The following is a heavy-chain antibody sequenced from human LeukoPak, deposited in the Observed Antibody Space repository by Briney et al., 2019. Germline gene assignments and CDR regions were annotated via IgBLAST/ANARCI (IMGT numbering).Heavy chain of an antibody. CDR3: ARGVGARNFDY. Sequence: GGSLRLSCAASGFTFSSYAMHWVRQAPGKGLEYVSAISSNGGSTYYANSVKGRFTISRDNSKNTLYLQMGSLRAEDMAVYYCARGVGARNFDYWGQGTLVTVSS. J-gene: IGHJ4*02. D-gene: IGHD1-26*01. V-gene: IGHV3-64*01. CDR1: GFTFSSYA. CDR2: ISSNGGST.